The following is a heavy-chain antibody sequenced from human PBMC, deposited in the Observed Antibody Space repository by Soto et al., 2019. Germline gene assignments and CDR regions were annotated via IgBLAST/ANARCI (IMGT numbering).Heavy chain of an antibody. CDR1: GGTFSSYA. D-gene: IGHD5-18*01. J-gene: IGHJ5*02. CDR2: IIPIFGTA. CDR3: AKYSYGYLHWFDP. Sequence: SVKVSCKASGGTFSSYAISWVRQAPGQGLEWMGGIIPIFGTANYAQKFQGRVTITADKSTSTAYMELSSLRSEDTAVYYCAKYSYGYLHWFDPWGQGTLVTVSS. V-gene: IGHV1-69*06.